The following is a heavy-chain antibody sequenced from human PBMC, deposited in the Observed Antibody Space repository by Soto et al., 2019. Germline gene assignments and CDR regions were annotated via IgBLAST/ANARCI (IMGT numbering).Heavy chain of an antibody. V-gene: IGHV1-8*01. CDR3: ARGLRITIFGVVHYSYYYMDV. Sequence: QVQLVQSGAEVKKPGASVKVSCKASGYTFTSYDINWVRQATGQGLEWMGWMNPNSGNTGYAKKFQGRVTMTTNTSISTAYMELSSLRSEDTDVYYCARGLRITIFGVVHYSYYYMDVWGKGTTVTVSS. CDR2: MNPNSGNT. CDR1: GYTFTSYD. D-gene: IGHD3-3*01. J-gene: IGHJ6*03.